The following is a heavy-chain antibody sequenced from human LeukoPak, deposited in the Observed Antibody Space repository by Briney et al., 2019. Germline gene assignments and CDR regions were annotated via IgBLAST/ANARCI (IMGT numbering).Heavy chain of an antibody. CDR1: GFTFSTYR. J-gene: IGHJ5*02. V-gene: IGHV3-21*04. CDR3: ARDILTGYYIGNWFDP. CDR2: ISSSSSYI. D-gene: IGHD3-9*01. Sequence: GGSLRLSCAASGFTFSTYRMNWVRQVPGKGLEWVSSISSSSSYIYYADSVKGRFTISRDNAKNTLYLQMNSLRAEDTAVYYCARDILTGYYIGNWFDPWGQGTLVTVSS.